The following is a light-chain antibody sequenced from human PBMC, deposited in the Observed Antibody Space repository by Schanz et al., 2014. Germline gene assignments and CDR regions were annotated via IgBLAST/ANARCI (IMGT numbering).Light chain of an antibody. Sequence: QSALTQPASVSGSPGQSITISCTGTSSDVGGYNYVSWYQQHPGKAPKLMIYDVSNRPSGVSNRFSGSKSGNTASLTISGLQAEDEADYYCCSYAGSSWVFGVGTKVTVL. CDR1: SSDVGGYNY. CDR2: DVS. CDR3: CSYAGSSWV. J-gene: IGLJ3*02. V-gene: IGLV2-14*01.